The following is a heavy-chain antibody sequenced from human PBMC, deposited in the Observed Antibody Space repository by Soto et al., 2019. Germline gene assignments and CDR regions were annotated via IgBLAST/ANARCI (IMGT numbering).Heavy chain of an antibody. CDR2: LTPAGTT. V-gene: IGHV3-23*01. CDR1: GFSFSDYS. CDR3: AKRATTVTTPGNYFAC. D-gene: IGHD4-4*01. J-gene: IGHJ4*02. Sequence: EVQLLESGGALVQPGGSLRLSCAASGFSFSDYSMTWVRQAPGRGLEWVSTLTPAGTTFYADSVKGRFTISRDNYSNTRSLKMYNLRAEDTARYCCAKRATTVTTPGNYFACWGQGTLVTVSS.